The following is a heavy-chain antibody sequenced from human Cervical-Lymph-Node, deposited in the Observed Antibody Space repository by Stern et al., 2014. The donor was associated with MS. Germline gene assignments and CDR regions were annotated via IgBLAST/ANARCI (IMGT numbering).Heavy chain of an antibody. V-gene: IGHV3-30*01. CDR2: LSYDGSDN. CDR3: ARGGAVTSSEYYFDY. D-gene: IGHD4-17*01. Sequence: VQLVESGGGVVQPGRSLRLSCAASGFTFSYHAMHWVRQAPGKGLEWVAVLSYDGSDNYYAGSVNGRFTLSRDNSKNPLYLQMNSLRAEDTAVYYCARGGAVTSSEYYFDYWGQGTLVTVSS. J-gene: IGHJ4*02. CDR1: GFTFSYHA.